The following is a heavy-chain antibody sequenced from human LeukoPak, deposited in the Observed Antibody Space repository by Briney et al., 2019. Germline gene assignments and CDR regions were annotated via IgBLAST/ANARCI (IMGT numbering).Heavy chain of an antibody. CDR1: GLSFSTFA. V-gene: IGHV3-23*01. D-gene: IGHD3-16*01. CDR2: IRGKGET. Sequence: GGSLRLSCAASGLSFSTFAMSWVRQGPARGLEWVSSIRGKGETFYADSVKGRFTLSSDSSRNTVYLQLNNLRVEDTAIYYCARASWVSSTDAVRWGQGTLVTVSS. J-gene: IGHJ4*02. CDR3: ARASWVSSTDAVR.